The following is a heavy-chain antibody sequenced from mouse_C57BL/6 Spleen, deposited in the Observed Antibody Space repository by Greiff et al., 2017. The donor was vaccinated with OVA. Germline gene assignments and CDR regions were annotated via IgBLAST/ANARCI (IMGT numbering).Heavy chain of an antibody. CDR2: ISNGGGST. CDR3: ARQLDFYAMDY. J-gene: IGHJ4*01. V-gene: IGHV5-12*01. Sequence: DVQLVESGGGLVQPGGSLKLSCAASGFTFSDYYMYWVRQTPEKRLEWVAYISNGGGSTYYPDTVKGRFTISRDNAKNTLYLQMSRLKSEDTAMYYCARQLDFYAMDYWGQGTSVTVSS. CDR1: GFTFSDYY.